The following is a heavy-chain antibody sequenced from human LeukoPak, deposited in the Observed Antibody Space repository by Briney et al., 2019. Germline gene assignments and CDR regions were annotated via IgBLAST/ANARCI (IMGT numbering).Heavy chain of an antibody. CDR3: AKSEQWLFDY. CDR1: GGSFSGYY. Sequence: SETLSLTCAVYGGSFSGYYWSWIRQPPGKGLEWIGEINHSGSTNYNPSLKSRVTISVDTSKNQFSLKLSSVTAADTAVYYCAKSEQWLFDYWGQGTLVTVSS. J-gene: IGHJ4*02. CDR2: INHSGST. V-gene: IGHV4-34*01. D-gene: IGHD6-19*01.